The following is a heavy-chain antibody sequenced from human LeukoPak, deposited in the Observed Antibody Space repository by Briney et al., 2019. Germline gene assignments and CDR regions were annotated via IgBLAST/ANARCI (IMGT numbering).Heavy chain of an antibody. CDR1: GFTFSSYA. D-gene: IGHD3-22*01. V-gene: IGHV3-23*01. CDR3: AKDRMDYYDSSGYKD. Sequence: PGGSLRLSCAASGFTFSSYAMSWVRQAPGKGREWVSAFSGSGGSTYYADSVKGRFTISRDNSKNTLYLQMNSLRAEDTAVYYCAKDRMDYYDSSGYKDWGQGTLVTVSS. CDR2: FSGSGGST. J-gene: IGHJ4*02.